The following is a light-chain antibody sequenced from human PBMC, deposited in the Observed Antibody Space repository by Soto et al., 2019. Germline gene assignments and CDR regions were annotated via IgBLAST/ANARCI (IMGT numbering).Light chain of an antibody. CDR2: AAS. CDR1: ESINRH. V-gene: IGKV1-39*01. Sequence: DIQMTQSPSSLSASVGDRVTITCRASESINRHLNWYQQKPGKAPKLLIYAASSLQNGVPSRFSDSGSGTDFTLTISNLQPEDFATYYCQQSYSTLSLTFGQGTRLEIK. J-gene: IGKJ5*01. CDR3: QQSYSTLSLT.